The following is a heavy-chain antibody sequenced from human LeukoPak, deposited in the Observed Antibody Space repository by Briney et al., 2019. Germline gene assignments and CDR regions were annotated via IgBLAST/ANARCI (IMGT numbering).Heavy chain of an antibody. CDR2: TYTSGST. V-gene: IGHV4-61*02. Sequence: NASETLSLTCTVSGGSITSGSYYWSWIRQPAGKGLEWIGRTYTSGSTNYNPSLKSRVTISVDTSKNQFSLKLSSVTAADTAVYYCARGRVRWFDPWGQGTLVTVSS. CDR3: ARGRVRWFDP. J-gene: IGHJ5*02. CDR1: GGSITSGSYY.